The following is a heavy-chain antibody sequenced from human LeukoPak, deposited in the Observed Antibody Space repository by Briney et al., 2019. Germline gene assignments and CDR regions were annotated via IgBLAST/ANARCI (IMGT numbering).Heavy chain of an antibody. CDR1: GFTFDDYA. Sequence: GESLRLSCAASGFTFDDYAMNWVRQVPGRGLEWVSGINWNGRITEYADSVKDRFTISRQNTKNSLYLYMNNLGGEDTALYFCARGSVQLWLRDSYYYMDVWGKGTTVTVSS. CDR2: INWNGRIT. D-gene: IGHD5-18*01. J-gene: IGHJ6*03. CDR3: ARGSVQLWLRDSYYYMDV. V-gene: IGHV3-20*04.